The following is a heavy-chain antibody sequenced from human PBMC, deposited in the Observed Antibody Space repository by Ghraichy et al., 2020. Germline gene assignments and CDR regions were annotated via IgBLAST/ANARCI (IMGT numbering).Heavy chain of an antibody. D-gene: IGHD3-22*01. CDR2: IYYSGST. Sequence: SQTLSLTCTVSGGSISSGGYYWSWIRQHPGKGLEWIGYIYYSGSTYYNPSLKSRVTISVDTSKNQFSLKLSSVTAADTAVYYCARDSSRRWDSSGYSEYYYYGMDVWGQGTTVTVSS. CDR1: GGSISSGGYY. J-gene: IGHJ6*01. V-gene: IGHV4-31*03. CDR3: ARDSSRRWDSSGYSEYYYYGMDV.